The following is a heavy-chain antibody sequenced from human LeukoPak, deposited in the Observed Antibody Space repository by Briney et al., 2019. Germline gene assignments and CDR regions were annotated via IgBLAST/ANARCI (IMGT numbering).Heavy chain of an antibody. V-gene: IGHV3-30*07. CDR3: ARDRSVLWFDP. CDR1: GFTFSSYA. CDR2: IWYDGSNK. Sequence: GGSLRLSCAASGFTFSSYAMHWVRQAPGKGLEWVAVIWYDGSNKYYADSVKGRFAISRDDSKNTLYLQMNSLRVEDTAVYYCARDRSVLWFDPWGQGTLVTVSS. D-gene: IGHD3-10*02. J-gene: IGHJ5*02.